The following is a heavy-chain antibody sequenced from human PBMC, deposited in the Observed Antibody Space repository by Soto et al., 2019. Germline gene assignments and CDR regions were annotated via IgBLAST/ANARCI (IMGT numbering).Heavy chain of an antibody. D-gene: IGHD1-26*01. Sequence: QITLKESGPTLVKPTQTLTLTCTFSGFSLSTRGVGVGWIRQPTGKALEWLALIYLNDDKRYSPSLKSRLTITNDASKNQVVRTTTSMYPLYTATYYCAHRYSGSYPSHGAFDIWGQGTMVTFSS. CDR2: IYLNDDK. CDR1: GFSLSTRGVG. V-gene: IGHV2-5*01. J-gene: IGHJ3*02. CDR3: AHRYSGSYPSHGAFDI.